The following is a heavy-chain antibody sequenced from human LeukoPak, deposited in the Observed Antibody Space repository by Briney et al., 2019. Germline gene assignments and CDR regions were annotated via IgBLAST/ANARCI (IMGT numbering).Heavy chain of an antibody. D-gene: IGHD2-15*01. CDR1: GFTFSSYE. V-gene: IGHV3-48*03. Sequence: GGSLRLSCAASGFTFSSYEMNWVRQAPGKGLEWVSYISSSGSTIYYADSVKGRFTISRDNAKNSLYLQMSSLRAEDTAVYYCAGSGYCSGGSCYSDYWGQGTLVTVSS. CDR2: ISSSGSTI. J-gene: IGHJ4*02. CDR3: AGSGYCSGGSCYSDY.